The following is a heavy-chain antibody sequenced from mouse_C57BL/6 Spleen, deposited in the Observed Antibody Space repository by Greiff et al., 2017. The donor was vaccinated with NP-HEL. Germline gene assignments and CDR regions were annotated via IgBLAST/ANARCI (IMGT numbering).Heavy chain of an antibody. V-gene: IGHV3-6*01. Sequence: VQLKESGPGLVKPSQSLSLTCSVTGYSITSGYYWNWIRQFPGNKLEWMGYISYDGSNNYNPSLKNRISITRDTSKNQFFLKLNSVTTEDTATYYCARGWDYDLAYWGQGTLVTVSA. CDR2: ISYDGSN. CDR1: GYSITSGYY. J-gene: IGHJ3*01. D-gene: IGHD2-4*01. CDR3: ARGWDYDLAY.